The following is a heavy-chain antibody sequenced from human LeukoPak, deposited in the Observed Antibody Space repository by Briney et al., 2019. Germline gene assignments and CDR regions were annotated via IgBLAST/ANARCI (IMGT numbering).Heavy chain of an antibody. Sequence: ASVKVSCKASGYTFTGYYMHWVRQAPGQGLEWMGWINPNSGGTNYAQKFQGRVTMTRDTSISTAYMELSRLRSDDTAVYYCARELMATTGSYAFDIWGQGTMVTVSS. D-gene: IGHD5-24*01. CDR1: GYTFTGYY. V-gene: IGHV1-2*02. CDR2: INPNSGGT. CDR3: ARELMATTGSYAFDI. J-gene: IGHJ3*02.